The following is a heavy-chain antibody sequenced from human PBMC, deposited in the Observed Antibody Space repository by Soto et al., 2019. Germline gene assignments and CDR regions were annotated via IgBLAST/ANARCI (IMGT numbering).Heavy chain of an antibody. CDR2: FSGSGPTT. Sequence: GGSLRLSCAASGFTFNKHAMNWVLQAPWKGLEWVSSFSGSGPTTYYADSVKGRFTISRDSSKNTLYLQMNSLRVEDTAVYYCVKAFGGSGYRHDFDYWGQGTLVTVSS. CDR3: VKAFGGSGYRHDFDY. V-gene: IGHV3-23*01. D-gene: IGHD3-22*01. CDR1: GFTFNKHA. J-gene: IGHJ4*02.